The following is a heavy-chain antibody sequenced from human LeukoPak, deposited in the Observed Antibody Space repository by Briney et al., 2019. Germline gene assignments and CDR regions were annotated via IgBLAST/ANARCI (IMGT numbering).Heavy chain of an antibody. D-gene: IGHD3-16*02. J-gene: IGHJ3*02. CDR2: INHSGRT. CDR1: GGSFSAYY. CDR3: ARFRVGDYVWGSYRYEVGAFDI. Sequence: SETLSLTCAVYGGSFSAYYWSWIRQPPGKGLEWIGEINHSGRTNYNASLKSRVTISVDTSKNQFSLKLSSVTAADTAVYYCARFRVGDYVWGSYRYEVGAFDIWGQGTMVTVSS. V-gene: IGHV4-34*01.